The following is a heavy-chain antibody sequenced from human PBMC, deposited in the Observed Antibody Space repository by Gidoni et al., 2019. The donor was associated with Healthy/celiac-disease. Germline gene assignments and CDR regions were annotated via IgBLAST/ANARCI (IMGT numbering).Heavy chain of an antibody. CDR1: GVTFSSYG. J-gene: IGHJ3*02. CDR3: ARDDYERSDPRGAFDI. CDR2: IWYDGSNK. D-gene: IGHD3-16*01. V-gene: IGHV3-33*01. Sequence: QVQLVESGGGVVQPGRSLRLSCAASGVTFSSYGMHWVRQAPGKGLEWVSVIWYDGSNKYYADSVKGRFTISRDHSKNTLYLQMNSLRAEDTAVYYCARDDYERSDPRGAFDIWGQGTMVTVSS.